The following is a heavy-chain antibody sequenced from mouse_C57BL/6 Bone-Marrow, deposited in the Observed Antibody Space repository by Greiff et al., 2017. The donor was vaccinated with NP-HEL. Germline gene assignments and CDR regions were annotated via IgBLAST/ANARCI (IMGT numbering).Heavy chain of an antibody. CDR1: GYTFTSYW. CDR3: TRKELGTVVAYWYFDV. D-gene: IGHD1-1*01. J-gene: IGHJ1*03. CDR2: IYPGNSDT. Sequence: EVQLQQSGTVLARPGASVKMSCKTSGYTFTSYWMHWVKQRPGQGLEWIGAIYPGNSDTSYNQKFKGKAKLTAVTSASTAYMELSSLTNEDSAVYYCTRKELGTVVAYWYFDVWGTGTTVTVSS. V-gene: IGHV1-5*01.